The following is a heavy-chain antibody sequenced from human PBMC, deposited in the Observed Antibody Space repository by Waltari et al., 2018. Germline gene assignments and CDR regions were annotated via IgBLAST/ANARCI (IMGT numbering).Heavy chain of an antibody. Sequence: QVQLVQSGAEVKKPGSSVKVSCKASGGTFSSYAISWVRPAPGQGLEWMGGIIPIFGTANYAQKFQGRVTITADEATRTADMGLSSLRSEDTAVYYWARVRYSGSYYRDYWGQGTLVTVSS. CDR2: IIPIFGTA. CDR1: GGTFSSYA. J-gene: IGHJ4*02. CDR3: ARVRYSGSYYRDY. D-gene: IGHD1-26*01. V-gene: IGHV1-69*13.